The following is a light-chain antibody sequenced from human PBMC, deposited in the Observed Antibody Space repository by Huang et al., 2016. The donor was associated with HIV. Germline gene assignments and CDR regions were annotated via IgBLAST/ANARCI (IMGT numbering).Light chain of an antibody. CDR2: CAA. J-gene: IGKJ1*01. CDR3: QQYSDSPGT. V-gene: IGKV3-20*01. CDR1: RRITSSY. Sequence: EIVLTQSPNTLSLSPGERATLSCRASRRITSSYLAWYQQRPGLGPRILNYCAASRATGIPDRFSWSGCGTDFTLTITRLESEDFAVYYCQQYSDSPGTFGQGTKVDIK.